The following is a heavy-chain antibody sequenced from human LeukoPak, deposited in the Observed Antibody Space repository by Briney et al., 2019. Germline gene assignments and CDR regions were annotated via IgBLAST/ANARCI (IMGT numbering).Heavy chain of an antibody. CDR1: GGSFSGYY. J-gene: IGHJ6*02. Sequence: SETLSLTCAVYGGSFSGYYWSWIRQPPGKGLEWIGEINHSGSTNYNPSLKGRVTISVDTSKNQFSLKLSSVTAADTAVYYCARIPMVRGVIVFTYYGMDVWGQGTTVTVSS. D-gene: IGHD3-10*01. CDR3: ARIPMVRGVIVFTYYGMDV. V-gene: IGHV4-34*01. CDR2: INHSGST.